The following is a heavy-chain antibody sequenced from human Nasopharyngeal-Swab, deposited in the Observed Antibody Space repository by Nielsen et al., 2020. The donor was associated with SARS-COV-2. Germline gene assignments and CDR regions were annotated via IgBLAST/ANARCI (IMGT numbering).Heavy chain of an antibody. Sequence: GGSLRLSCAASGFTFSSYWMSRVRQAPGKGLEWVANIKQDGREKYYVDSVQGRFTISRDNAKNSLYLQMNSLRAEDSAVYYCARDQGSVTMIVVVTVGYFDYWGQGTLVTVSP. J-gene: IGHJ4*02. CDR3: ARDQGSVTMIVVVTVGYFDY. CDR1: GFTFSSYW. V-gene: IGHV3-7*01. D-gene: IGHD3-22*01. CDR2: IKQDGREK.